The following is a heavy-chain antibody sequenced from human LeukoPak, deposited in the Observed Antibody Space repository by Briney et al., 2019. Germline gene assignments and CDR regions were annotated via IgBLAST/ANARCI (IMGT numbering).Heavy chain of an antibody. Sequence: GGSLRLSCAVSGFTFSRSTMNWVRQAPGKGLEWVSSISSSSTYIYYADSVKGRFTISRDNAKNSLYLQMNSLRAEDTAVYYCARDPETWQAAWGQGTLVTVSS. D-gene: IGHD6-25*01. CDR3: ARDPETWQAA. CDR2: ISSSSTYI. CDR1: GFTFSRST. V-gene: IGHV3-21*04. J-gene: IGHJ4*02.